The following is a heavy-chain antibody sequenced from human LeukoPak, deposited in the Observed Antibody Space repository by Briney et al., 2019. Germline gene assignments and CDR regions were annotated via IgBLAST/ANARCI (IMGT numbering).Heavy chain of an antibody. J-gene: IGHJ4*02. Sequence: PGGSLRLSCAASGFTFDDYAMHWVRQAPGKGLEWVSLISGDGGSTYYADSVMGRFTISRDNSKNSLYLQMNSLRTEDTALYYCAKDARYYDFWSGYLDYWGQGTLVTVSS. CDR3: AKDARYYDFWSGYLDY. CDR1: GFTFDDYA. V-gene: IGHV3-43*02. D-gene: IGHD3-3*01. CDR2: ISGDGGST.